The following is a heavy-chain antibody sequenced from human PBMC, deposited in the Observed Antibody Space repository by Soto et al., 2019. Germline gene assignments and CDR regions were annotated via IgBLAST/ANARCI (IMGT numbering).Heavy chain of an antibody. CDR3: ARRSSGYYYFDY. CDR2: IYWNDDK. V-gene: IGHV2-5*01. J-gene: IGHJ4*02. CDR1: GFSLSTSGVG. D-gene: IGHD3-22*01. Sequence: QITLKESGPPLVKPTQTLTLTCTFSGFSLSTSGVGVGWIRQPPGKALEWLALIYWNDDKRYSPSLKSRLTITKDTSKNQVVLTMTNMDPVDTATYYCARRSSGYYYFDYWGQGTLVTVSS.